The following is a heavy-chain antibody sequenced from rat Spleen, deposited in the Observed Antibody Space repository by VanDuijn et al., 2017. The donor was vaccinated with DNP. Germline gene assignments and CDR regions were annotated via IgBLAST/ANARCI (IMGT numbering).Heavy chain of an antibody. D-gene: IGHD1-2*01. J-gene: IGHJ3*01. CDR3: TRGPIYYHTSYIPDY. CDR2: ITNTGGNI. V-gene: IGHV5-31*01. CDR1: GFTFNNYW. Sequence: EVQLVESGGGLVQPGRSLKLSCVASGFTFNNYWMNWVRQAPGRGLEWVASITNTGGNIYYPDSVKGRFTISRDNAQNTLYLQMNSLRSEDTATYYCTRGPIYYHTSYIPDYWGQGTLVTVSS.